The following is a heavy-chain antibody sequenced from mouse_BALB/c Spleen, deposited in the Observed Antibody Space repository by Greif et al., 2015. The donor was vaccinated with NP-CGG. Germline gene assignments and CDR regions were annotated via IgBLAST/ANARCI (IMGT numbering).Heavy chain of an antibody. D-gene: IGHD2-14*01. V-gene: IGHV1S41*01. Sequence: DLVKPGASVKLSCKASGYTFTSYWINWIKQRPGQGLEWIGRIAPGSGSTYYNEMFKGKATLTVDTSSSTAYIQLSSLSSEDSAVYFCARGYGSYWYFDVWGAGTTVTVSP. CDR2: IAPGSGST. CDR3: ARGYGSYWYFDV. CDR1: GYTFTSYW. J-gene: IGHJ1*01.